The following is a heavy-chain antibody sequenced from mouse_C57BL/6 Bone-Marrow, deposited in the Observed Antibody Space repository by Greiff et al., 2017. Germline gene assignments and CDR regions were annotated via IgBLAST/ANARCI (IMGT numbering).Heavy chain of an antibody. J-gene: IGHJ2*01. V-gene: IGHV1-15*01. CDR2: IDPETGGT. D-gene: IGHD1-1*01. CDR1: GYTFTDYE. CDR3: TNYYGSSYPYYFDY. Sequence: QVTLKESGAELVRPGASVTLSCKASGYTFTDYEMHWVKQTPVHGLEWIGAIDPETGGTAYNQKFKGKAILTADKSSSTAYMELRSLTSEDSAVYYCTNYYGSSYPYYFDYWGQGTTLTVSS.